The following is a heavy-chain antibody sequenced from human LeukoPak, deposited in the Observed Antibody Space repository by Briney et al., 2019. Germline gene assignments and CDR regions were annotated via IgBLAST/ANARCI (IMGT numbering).Heavy chain of an antibody. J-gene: IGHJ4*02. Sequence: PGGSLRLSCAASGFTISDYDMHWVRQATGKSLEWVSVIGIAGDTYYVGSVKDRFTISREDAKNSLYLQMNSLRAEDTAVYYCAKDRLFGEPKSPDYWGQGILVAVSS. D-gene: IGHD3-10*02. CDR3: AKDRLFGEPKSPDY. CDR2: IGIAGDT. V-gene: IGHV3-13*01. CDR1: GFTISDYD.